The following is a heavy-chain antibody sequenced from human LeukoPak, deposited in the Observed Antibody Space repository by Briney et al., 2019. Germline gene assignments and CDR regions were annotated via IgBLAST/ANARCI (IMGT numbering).Heavy chain of an antibody. D-gene: IGHD3-3*01. CDR3: ARAPDYDFWSGYYLYYYGMDV. CDR2: INHSGNT. Sequence: SETLSLTCAVYGGSFSGYYWSWIRQPPGKGLEWIGEINHSGNTNYNPSLKSRVTISVDTSKNQFSLKLSSVTAADTAVYYCARAPDYDFWSGYYLYYYGMDVWGQGTTVTVSS. CDR1: GGSFSGYY. J-gene: IGHJ6*02. V-gene: IGHV4-34*01.